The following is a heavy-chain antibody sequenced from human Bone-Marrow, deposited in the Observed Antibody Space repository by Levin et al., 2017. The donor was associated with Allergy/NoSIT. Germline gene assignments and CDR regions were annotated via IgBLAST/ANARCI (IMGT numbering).Heavy chain of an antibody. Sequence: SETLSLTCTVSGASITNFYWSWIRQPPGKGLEWIGHVYFRGSPNYNPSLKSRVTISGDTSKNQFSLILSSVTAADTAVYYCARRRATVPATYYFDYWGQGTLVTVSS. CDR2: VYFRGSP. D-gene: IGHD2-2*01. CDR3: ARRRATVPATYYFDY. CDR1: GASITNFY. J-gene: IGHJ4*02. V-gene: IGHV4-59*08.